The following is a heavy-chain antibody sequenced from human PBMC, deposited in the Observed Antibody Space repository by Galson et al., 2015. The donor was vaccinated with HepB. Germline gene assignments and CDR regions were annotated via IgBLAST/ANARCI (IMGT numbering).Heavy chain of an antibody. V-gene: IGHV3-23*01. J-gene: IGHJ4*02. CDR1: GFTFSRYA. Sequence: SLRLSCAASGFTFSRYAITWVRQAPGKGLDWVSTISGSGRRRYYADSVKGRFIISRDNSKNTMFLQMNSLRAEDTAVYYCAKDTMVRGLIIRYYFDYWGQGTPVTVSS. D-gene: IGHD3-10*01. CDR2: ISGSGRRR. CDR3: AKDTMVRGLIIRYYFDY.